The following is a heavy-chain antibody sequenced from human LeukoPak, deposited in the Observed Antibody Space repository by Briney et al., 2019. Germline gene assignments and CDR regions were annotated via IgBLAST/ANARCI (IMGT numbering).Heavy chain of an antibody. CDR2: IYYSGST. D-gene: IGHD4-17*01. CDR3: ARNDYGDFVDY. CDR1: GGSISSYY. J-gene: IGHJ4*02. Sequence: SSETLSLTCTVSGGSISSYYWSWIRQPPGKGLEWIGYIYYSGSTNYNPSLKSRVTISVDTSKNQFSLKLSSVTAADTAVYYCARNDYGDFVDYWGQGTLVTVSS. V-gene: IGHV4-59*01.